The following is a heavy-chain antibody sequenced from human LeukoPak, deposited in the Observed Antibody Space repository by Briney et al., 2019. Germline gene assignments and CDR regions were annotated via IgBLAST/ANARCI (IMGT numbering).Heavy chain of an antibody. CDR2: IRSYSSYI. CDR3: AREPGIAAAGINY. V-gene: IGHV3-21*01. CDR1: GFTFDTYN. Sequence: GGSLRLSCTASGFTFDTYNFNWVRQAPGKGLEWVATIRSYSSYIHYADSVKGRFTISRDDAKKSMFLVMNSLRAEDTAVYYCAREPGIAAAGINYWGQGTLVTVSS. J-gene: IGHJ4*02. D-gene: IGHD6-13*01.